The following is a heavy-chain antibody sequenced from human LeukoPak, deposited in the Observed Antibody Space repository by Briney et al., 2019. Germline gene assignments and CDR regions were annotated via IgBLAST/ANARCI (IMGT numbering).Heavy chain of an antibody. CDR1: GFTFSSYS. CDR3: AIYYDSSGYYFEAVDYFDY. D-gene: IGHD3-22*01. CDR2: ISSSSSYI. V-gene: IGHV3-21*01. J-gene: IGHJ4*02. Sequence: PGGSLRPSCAASGFTFSSYSMNWVRQAPGKGLEWVSSISSSSSYIYYADSVKGRFTISRDNAKNSLYLQMNSLRAEDTAVYYCAIYYDSSGYYFEAVDYFDYWGQGTLVTVSS.